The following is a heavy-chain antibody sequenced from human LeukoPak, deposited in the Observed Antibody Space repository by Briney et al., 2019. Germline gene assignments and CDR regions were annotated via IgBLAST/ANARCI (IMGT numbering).Heavy chain of an antibody. D-gene: IGHD5-24*01. CDR1: RYSFSNEW. V-gene: IGHV5-51*07. Sequence: GESLKISCKASRYSFSNEWIGWVHQVPGKGLEWMGIIYPGDSDTRYSPSLQGQVTISADKSINTAFLQWSSLGASDTAIYFCARQRPGYINDAFDIWGQGTRVTVSS. J-gene: IGHJ3*02. CDR3: ARQRPGYINDAFDI. CDR2: IYPGDSDT.